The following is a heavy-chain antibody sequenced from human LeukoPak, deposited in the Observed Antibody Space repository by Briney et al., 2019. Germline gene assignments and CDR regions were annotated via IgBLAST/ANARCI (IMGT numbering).Heavy chain of an antibody. D-gene: IGHD3-9*01. V-gene: IGHV1-2*06. CDR2: INPNSGGT. CDR1: GYTFTSYY. J-gene: IGHJ4*01. Sequence: ASVKVSCKASGYTFTSYYMHWVRQAPGQGLEWMGRINPNSGGTNYAQKFQGRVTMTRDTSISTAYMELSRLRSDDTAVYYCARVYDILTGYYGFDYWGHGTLVTVSS. CDR3: ARVYDILTGYYGFDY.